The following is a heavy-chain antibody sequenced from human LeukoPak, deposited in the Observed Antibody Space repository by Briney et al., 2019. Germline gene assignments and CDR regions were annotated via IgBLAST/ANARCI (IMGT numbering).Heavy chain of an antibody. V-gene: IGHV4-39*01. J-gene: IGHJ6*02. Sequence: SETLSLTCTVSGGSISSSSYYWGWIRQPPGKGLEWIGSIYYSGSTYYNPSLKSRVTISVDTSKNQFSLKLSSVTAADTAVYYCARHTGRGRNTRKYYYGMDVWGQGTTVTVSS. CDR3: ARHTGRGRNTRKYYYGMDV. D-gene: IGHD1-14*01. CDR1: GGSISSSSYY. CDR2: IYYSGST.